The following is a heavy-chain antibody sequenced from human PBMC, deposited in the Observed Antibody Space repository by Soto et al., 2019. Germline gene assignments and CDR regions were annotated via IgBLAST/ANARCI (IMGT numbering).Heavy chain of an antibody. CDR1: GFTFSDYY. V-gene: IGHV3-11*05. D-gene: IGHD5-12*01. CDR3: ARDRPTLRDGYNHDAFDI. Sequence: VQLVESGGGLVKPGGSLRLSCAASGFTFSDYYMSWIRQAPGKGLEWVSYISSSSSYTNYADSVKGRFTISRDNAKNSLYLQMNSLRAEDTAVYYCARDRPTLRDGYNHDAFDIWGQGTMVTVSS. J-gene: IGHJ3*02. CDR2: ISSSSSYT.